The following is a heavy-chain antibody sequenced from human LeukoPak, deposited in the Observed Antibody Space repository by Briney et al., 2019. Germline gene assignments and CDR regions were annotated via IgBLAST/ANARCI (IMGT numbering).Heavy chain of an antibody. CDR3: ARGLRREQQLLRAFDY. J-gene: IGHJ4*02. CDR1: GYTSTNYD. CDR2: MNPNSGNT. Sequence: ASVRASCKASGYTSTNYDINWVRQASGEGLEWMGWMNPNSGNTGSAQKFQGRVTMTSNTPISTAYMELSSLRSEDTAVYYCARGLRREQQLLRAFDYWGQGTPVTVSS. D-gene: IGHD6-13*01. V-gene: IGHV1-8*01.